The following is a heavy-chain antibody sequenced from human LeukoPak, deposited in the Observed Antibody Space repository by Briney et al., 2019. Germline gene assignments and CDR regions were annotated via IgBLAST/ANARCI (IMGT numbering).Heavy chain of an antibody. CDR2: ISSSSSYI. J-gene: IGHJ4*02. Sequence: GGSLRLSCAASGFTFSSYSMNWVRQAPGKGLEWVSSISSSSSYIYYADSVKGRFTISRDNAKNSLYLQMNSLRAEDTAVYYCARLSYTHYYDSSGSFDYWGQGTLVTVSS. D-gene: IGHD3-22*01. CDR3: ARLSYTHYYDSSGSFDY. V-gene: IGHV3-21*01. CDR1: GFTFSSYS.